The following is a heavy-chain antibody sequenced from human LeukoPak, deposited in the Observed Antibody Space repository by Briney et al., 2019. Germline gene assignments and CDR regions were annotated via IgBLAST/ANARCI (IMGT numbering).Heavy chain of an antibody. Sequence: ASVKVSCKASGYTFTSYYMHWVRQAPGQGLEWMGIINPSGGSTSYAQKFQGRVTMTRDTSTSTVYMELSSLRSEDTAVYYCALWSGYYFGFDYWGQGTLVTISS. D-gene: IGHD3-3*01. V-gene: IGHV1-46*01. CDR1: GYTFTSYY. CDR2: INPSGGST. J-gene: IGHJ4*02. CDR3: ALWSGYYFGFDY.